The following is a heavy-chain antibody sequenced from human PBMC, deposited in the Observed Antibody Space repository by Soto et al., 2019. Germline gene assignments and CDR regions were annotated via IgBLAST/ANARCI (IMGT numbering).Heavy chain of an antibody. Sequence: SETLSLTCTVSDGSISSYYWSWIRQPPGKGLECIGYISYSGSTKYNPSLKNRVTISVDKSKNQFSLKLSSVTAADTAVYYCARVKPQSYYGSGRTDYWGQGTLVTVSS. CDR2: ISYSGST. V-gene: IGHV4-59*12. CDR1: DGSISSYY. CDR3: ARVKPQSYYGSGRTDY. D-gene: IGHD3-10*01. J-gene: IGHJ4*02.